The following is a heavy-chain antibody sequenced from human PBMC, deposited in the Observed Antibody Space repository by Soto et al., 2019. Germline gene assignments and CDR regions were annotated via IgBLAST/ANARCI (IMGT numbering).Heavy chain of an antibody. D-gene: IGHD3-10*01. CDR2: IYYSGST. CDR1: GGSISSYY. V-gene: IGHV4-59*01. J-gene: IGHJ4*02. Sequence: PSETLSLTCTVSGGSISSYYWSWIRQPPGKGLEWIGYIYYSGSTNYNPSLKSRVTISVDTSKNQFSLKLSSVTADDTAVYYCAKTFAGTYYYWGQGTQVTVSS. CDR3: AKTFAGTYYY.